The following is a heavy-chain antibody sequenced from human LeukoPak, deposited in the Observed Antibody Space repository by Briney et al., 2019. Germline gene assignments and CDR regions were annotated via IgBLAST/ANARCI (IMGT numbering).Heavy chain of an antibody. D-gene: IGHD3-9*01. V-gene: IGHV1-18*01. CDR2: ISAYNGNT. Sequence: ASVKASCKASRYTFTSYAISWVRQAPGQGLEGMGWISAYNGNTNYAQKLQGRVTMTTDTSTSTAYMELRSLRSDDTAVYYCARDLRYFDWSHIDYWGQGTLVTVSS. CDR3: ARDLRYFDWSHIDY. J-gene: IGHJ4*02. CDR1: RYTFTSYA.